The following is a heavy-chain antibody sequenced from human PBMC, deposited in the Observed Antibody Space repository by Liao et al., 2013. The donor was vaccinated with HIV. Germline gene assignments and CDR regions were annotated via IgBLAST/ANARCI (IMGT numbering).Heavy chain of an antibody. CDR3: ARLGWLRRSPFDY. J-gene: IGHJ4*02. V-gene: IGHV4-61*02. Sequence: QVQLQESGPGLVEPSQTLSLSCTVSGGSIASDNYSWSWIRQPVGKGLEWIGRVYPYRNTDYNPSLKSRVTISVDTSKNQFSLKLSSVTAADTAVYYCARLGWLRRSPFDYWGQGTLVTVSS. D-gene: IGHD5-12*01. CDR1: GGSIASDNYS. CDR2: VYPYRNT.